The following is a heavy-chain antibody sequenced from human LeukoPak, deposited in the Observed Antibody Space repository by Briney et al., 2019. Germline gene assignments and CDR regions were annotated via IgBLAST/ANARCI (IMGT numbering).Heavy chain of an antibody. Sequence: PGRSLRLSCAASGFTFSSYGMHWVRQAPGKGLEWVAVISYDGSNKYYADSVKGRFTISRDNSKNTLYLQMNSLRAEDTAVYYCARVAPELVFGYWGQGTLVTVSS. CDR1: GFTFSSYG. V-gene: IGHV3-30*03. D-gene: IGHD1-26*01. CDR3: ARVAPELVFGY. J-gene: IGHJ4*02. CDR2: ISYDGSNK.